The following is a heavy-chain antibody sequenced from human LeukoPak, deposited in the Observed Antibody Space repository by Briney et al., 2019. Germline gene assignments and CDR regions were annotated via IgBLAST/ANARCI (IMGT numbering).Heavy chain of an antibody. Sequence: GGSLRLSCAVSGFSFSSYAMSWVRQAPGKGLEWVSAISGSGGSTYYADSVKGRFTISRDNSKNTLYLQMNSLRAEDTAVYYCAKEAGTPGDYYYYYMDVWGKGTTVTVSS. J-gene: IGHJ6*03. D-gene: IGHD1-1*01. CDR1: GFSFSSYA. CDR3: AKEAGTPGDYYYYYMDV. V-gene: IGHV3-23*01. CDR2: ISGSGGST.